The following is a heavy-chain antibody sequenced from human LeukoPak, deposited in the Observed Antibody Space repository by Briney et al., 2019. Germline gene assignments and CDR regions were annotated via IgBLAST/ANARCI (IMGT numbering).Heavy chain of an antibody. CDR2: IYYSGNT. V-gene: IGHV4-59*01. Sequence: PSETLSLTCTVSGASISTYCWSWIRQPPGKGLEWIGYIYYSGNTKYDPSLKSRVTISVDTSKNQFSLNLSSVTAADTAVYYCARVGQGNFDYWGQGTLVTVSS. J-gene: IGHJ4*02. D-gene: IGHD3-10*01. CDR1: GASISTYC. CDR3: ARVGQGNFDY.